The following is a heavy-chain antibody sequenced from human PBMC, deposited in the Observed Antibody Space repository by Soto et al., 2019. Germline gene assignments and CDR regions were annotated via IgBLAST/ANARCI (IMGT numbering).Heavy chain of an antibody. Sequence: ASVKGSWKASGSTFTCYYMHWLLQGPVQVLEWMGWINPNSGGTNYAQKFQGWVTMTRDTSISTAYMELSRLRSDDTAVYYCAREYGGSSGYYYGHVYFDYWGQGTLVTVSS. V-gene: IGHV1-2*04. CDR1: GSTFTCYY. J-gene: IGHJ4*02. D-gene: IGHD3-22*01. CDR2: INPNSGGT. CDR3: AREYGGSSGYYYGHVYFDY.